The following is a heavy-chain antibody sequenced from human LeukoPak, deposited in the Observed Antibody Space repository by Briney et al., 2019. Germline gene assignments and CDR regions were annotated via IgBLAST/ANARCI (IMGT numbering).Heavy chain of an antibody. Sequence: PSETLSLTCNVSGRSISSGNYWDWIRQSPGKELEWIGTMLHSGSTYYNPSLSSRVTMSVDTSNNQFSLRLNSVTAADTAVYYCTTGPNYFYFDLWGRGTLVTVSS. J-gene: IGHJ2*01. CDR1: GRSISSGNY. CDR2: MLHSGST. CDR3: TTGPNYFYFDL. V-gene: IGHV4-38-2*02.